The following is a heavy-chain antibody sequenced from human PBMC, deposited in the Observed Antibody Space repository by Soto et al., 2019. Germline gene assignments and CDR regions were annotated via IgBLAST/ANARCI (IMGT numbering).Heavy chain of an antibody. CDR1: GFTFSSYA. Sequence: LRLSCAASGFTFSSYAMSWVRQAPGKGLEWVSAISGSGGSTYYADSVKGRFTISRDNSKNTLYLQMNSLRAEDTAVYYCDGRGGYYYGMDVWGQGTTVTVSS. CDR3: DGRGGYYYGMDV. CDR2: ISGSGGST. V-gene: IGHV3-23*01. J-gene: IGHJ6*02. D-gene: IGHD2-15*01.